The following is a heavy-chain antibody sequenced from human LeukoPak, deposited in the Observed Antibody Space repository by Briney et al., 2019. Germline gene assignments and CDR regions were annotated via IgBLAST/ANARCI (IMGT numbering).Heavy chain of an antibody. D-gene: IGHD3-9*01. V-gene: IGHV3-48*01. CDR3: AREGDYDILTGYYYYMDV. J-gene: IGHJ6*03. Sequence: PGGTLRLSCAASGFTFSSYSTNWVRQAPGKGLEWVSYISSSSSTIYYADSVKGRFTISRDNAKNSLYLQMNSLRAEDTAVYYCAREGDYDILTGYYYYMDVWGKGTTVTVSS. CDR2: ISSSSSTI. CDR1: GFTFSSYS.